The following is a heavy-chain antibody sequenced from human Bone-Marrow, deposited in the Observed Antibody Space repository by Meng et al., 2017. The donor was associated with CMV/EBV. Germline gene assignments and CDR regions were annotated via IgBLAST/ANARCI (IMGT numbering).Heavy chain of an antibody. CDR1: GFTFSSYA. V-gene: IGHV3-23*01. CDR2: ISGSGGTT. D-gene: IGHD3-22*01. CDR3: AIVPDYYDSSGYLRRFDP. Sequence: GESLKISCAASGFTFSSYAMSWVRQAPGKGLEWVSTISGSGGTTYYADSVKGRFTISRDNSKNTLYLQMNSLRAEDTAVYYCAIVPDYYDSSGYLRRFDPWGQGNLVNFAS. J-gene: IGHJ5*02.